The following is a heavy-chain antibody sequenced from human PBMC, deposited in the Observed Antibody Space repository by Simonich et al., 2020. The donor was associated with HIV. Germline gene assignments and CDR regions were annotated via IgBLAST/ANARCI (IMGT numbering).Heavy chain of an antibody. CDR1: GFIFATFG. V-gene: IGHV3-33*01. CDR2: IWYVGSKT. J-gene: IGHJ4*02. CDR3: ARQPPSPSGSSSWPIDY. Sequence: QVQLVESGGGVVQPGRSLRLSCATSGFIFATFGMHLVRQAPGKGLEWVAVIWYVGSKTYYAASGKGRFTISRDTSKNTLFLRMNSRRAEDTAVYYCARQPPSPSGSSSWPIDYWGQGTLVTVSS. D-gene: IGHD6-13*01.